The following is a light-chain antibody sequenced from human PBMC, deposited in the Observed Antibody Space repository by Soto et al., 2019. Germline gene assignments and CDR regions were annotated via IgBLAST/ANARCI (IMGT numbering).Light chain of an antibody. J-gene: IGKJ1*01. V-gene: IGKV1-5*03. CDR2: KAS. CDR3: QQYNSYSWT. Sequence: DIQMTQSPSTLSASVGDRVTITCGASQSISSWLAWYQQKPGKAPNLLIYKASTLETGVPSRFSGSGSGTEFTLTISSLQPDDFATYYCQQYNSYSWTFGQGTKVDIK. CDR1: QSISSW.